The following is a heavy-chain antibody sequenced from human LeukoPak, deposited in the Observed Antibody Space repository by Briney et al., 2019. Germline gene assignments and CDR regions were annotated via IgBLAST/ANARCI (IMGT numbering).Heavy chain of an antibody. D-gene: IGHD3-10*01. CDR1: GFTLSSYT. V-gene: IGHV3-30*04. CDR3: ARDPEKYYYGSGSPPPYFDY. Sequence: GGSLRLSCAASGFTLSSYTMNWVRQAPGKGLEWVAVISYDGSNKYYADSVKGRFTISRDNSKNTLYLQMNSLRAEDTAVYYCARDPEKYYYGSGSPPPYFDYRGQGTLVTVSS. J-gene: IGHJ4*02. CDR2: ISYDGSNK.